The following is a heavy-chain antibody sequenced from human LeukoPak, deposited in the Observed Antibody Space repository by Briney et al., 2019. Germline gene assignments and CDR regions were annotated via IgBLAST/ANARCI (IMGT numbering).Heavy chain of an antibody. J-gene: IGHJ4*02. Sequence: GGSLRLSCEASGFIFSTYGMHWVRQAPGKGLEWVAVIWYDGSNKYYADSVKGRFTISRDNSKNTLYLQMSSLRAEDTAVYYCVREKSGYTNGWYLFDYWGQGTLGTVSS. V-gene: IGHV3-33*01. CDR1: GFIFSTYG. CDR2: IWYDGSNK. CDR3: VREKSGYTNGWYLFDY. D-gene: IGHD6-19*01.